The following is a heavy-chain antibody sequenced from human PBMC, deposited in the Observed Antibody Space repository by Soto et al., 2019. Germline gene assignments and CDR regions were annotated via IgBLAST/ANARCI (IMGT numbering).Heavy chain of an antibody. V-gene: IGHV4-34*01. CDR3: ARAGGLGAVAVDY. Sequence: PSETLSLTCAVYGGSFSGYYWSWIRQPPGKGLEWIASIKYSGTTFYNPSLKSRVTLSVDTSKNQFALKLSSVTAAETAVYYCARAGGLGAVAVDYWGQGTLVTVSP. CDR1: GGSFSGYY. D-gene: IGHD6-19*01. J-gene: IGHJ4*02. CDR2: IKYSGTT.